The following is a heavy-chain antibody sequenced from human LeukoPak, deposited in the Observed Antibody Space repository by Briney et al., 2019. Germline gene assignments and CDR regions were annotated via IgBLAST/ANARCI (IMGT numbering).Heavy chain of an antibody. J-gene: IGHJ6*02. Sequence: PGGSLRLSCAVSGFTFSSSWMHWVRQAPGKGLVWVSHIKTDGSTTAYADSVKGRFTISRDNAKNTLYLQMNSLRAEDTAVYYCARGKRPRYCSSTSCYSVGMDVWGQGTTVTVSS. CDR1: GFTFSSSW. D-gene: IGHD2-2*01. V-gene: IGHV3-74*01. CDR2: IKTDGSTT. CDR3: ARGKRPRYCSSTSCYSVGMDV.